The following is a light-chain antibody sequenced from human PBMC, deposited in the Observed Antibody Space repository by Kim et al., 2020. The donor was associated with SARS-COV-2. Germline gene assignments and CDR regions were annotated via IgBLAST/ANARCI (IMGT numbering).Light chain of an antibody. Sequence: GDTLPLIGRARQSISPSLALLKQKSGKAPKLLVYAASKLKSGVPTRFSGSVSGTDFTLTINNLQAEDFATYHCQQYYSTRGLWSFGQGTKVDIK. V-gene: IGKV1-NL1*01. CDR2: AAS. J-gene: IGKJ1*01. CDR3: QQYYSTRGLWS. CDR1: QSISPS.